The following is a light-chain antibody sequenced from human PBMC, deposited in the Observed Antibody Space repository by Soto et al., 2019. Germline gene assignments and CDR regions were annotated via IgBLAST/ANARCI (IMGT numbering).Light chain of an antibody. CDR1: QSVSNN. J-gene: IGKJ1*01. V-gene: IGKV3-15*01. CDR3: QHYNNWPPWT. CDR2: GAS. Sequence: EIVMTQSQATLSVSPGERATLYFRASQSVSNNLAWYQQKPGQAPRLLIYGASTRATGIPARFSGSGSGTEFTLTISSLHSEDFAVYYCQHYNNWPPWTFGQGTKVDI.